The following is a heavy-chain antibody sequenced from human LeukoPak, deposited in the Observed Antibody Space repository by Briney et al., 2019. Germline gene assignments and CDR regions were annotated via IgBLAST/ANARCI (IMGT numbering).Heavy chain of an antibody. D-gene: IGHD3-10*01. CDR3: ARDPPYYYGSGSSLDNWFDP. CDR1: GGTFSSYT. J-gene: IGHJ5*02. CDR2: IITILGIA. V-gene: IGHV1-69*04. Sequence: SVKVSCKASGGTFSSYTISWVRQAPGQGREWMGRIITILGIANYAQKFQGRVTIPADKSTSTAYMELSSLRSEDTAVYYCARDPPYYYGSGSSLDNWFDPWGQGTLVTVSS.